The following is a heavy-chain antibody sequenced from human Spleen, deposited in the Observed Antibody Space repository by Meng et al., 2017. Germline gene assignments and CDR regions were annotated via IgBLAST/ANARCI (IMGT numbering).Heavy chain of an antibody. CDR2: IYHGGST. V-gene: IGHV4-4*02. CDR1: GGSISSSIW. CDR3: ATSRPLFDS. J-gene: IGHJ4*02. Sequence: GSLRLSCAVSGGSISSSIWWSWVRQPPGKGLEWIGEIYHGGSTNYNPSLKSRVTISVDKSKTQVSLKLSSVTAADTAVYYCATSRPLFDSWGQGTLVTVSS.